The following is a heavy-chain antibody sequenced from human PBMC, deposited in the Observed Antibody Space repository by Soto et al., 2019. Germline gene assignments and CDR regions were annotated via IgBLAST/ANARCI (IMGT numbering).Heavy chain of an antibody. CDR1: GGSFSGYY. CDR3: ARGRGYCAGGDCLNWLDP. V-gene: IGHV4-34*01. Sequence: SETLSLTCAVYGGSFSGYYWSWIRQPPGKGLEWIGEINHSGSTNYNPSLKSRVTISVDTSKNQFSLKLSSVTAADTAVYYCARGRGYCAGGDCLNWLDPWGQGTLVTVSS. CDR2: INHSGST. D-gene: IGHD2-8*02. J-gene: IGHJ5*02.